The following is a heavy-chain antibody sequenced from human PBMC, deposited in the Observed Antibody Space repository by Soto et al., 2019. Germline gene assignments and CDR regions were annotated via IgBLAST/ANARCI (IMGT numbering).Heavy chain of an antibody. CDR2: ISGSGGST. CDR1: GFTFSSYA. D-gene: IGHD2-2*01. J-gene: IGHJ4*02. CDR3: AKAGGGYCSSTSCPLDY. V-gene: IGHV3-23*01. Sequence: GGSLRLSCAASGFTFSSYAMSWVRQAPGKGLEWVSAISGSGGSTYYADSVNGRFTISRDNSKNTLYLQMNSLRAEDTAVYYCAKAGGGYCSSTSCPLDYWGQGTLVTVSS.